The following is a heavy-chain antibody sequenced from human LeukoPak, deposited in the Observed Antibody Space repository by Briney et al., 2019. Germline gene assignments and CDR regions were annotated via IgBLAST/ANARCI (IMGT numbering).Heavy chain of an antibody. Sequence: SETLSLTCTVSGGSTSSYYWSWIRQPPGKGPEWIGYIYYSGTTSYNPSLKGRVTISMDTSNNHFSLKLRSVTAGDTAVYYCARGWPDYYSMDIWGPGTTVTVSS. J-gene: IGHJ6*02. CDR3: ARGWPDYYSMDI. CDR2: IYYSGTT. CDR1: GGSTSSYY. D-gene: IGHD2-15*01. V-gene: IGHV4-59*01.